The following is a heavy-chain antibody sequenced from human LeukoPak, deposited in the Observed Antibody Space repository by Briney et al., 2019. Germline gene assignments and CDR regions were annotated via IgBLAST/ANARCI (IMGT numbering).Heavy chain of an antibody. CDR3: ARDLTGWGESSGYSDY. CDR2: ISYDGTNK. D-gene: IGHD3-22*01. J-gene: IGHJ4*02. V-gene: IGHV3-30*01. CDR1: GFTFSSYA. Sequence: GRSLRLSCAASGFTFSSYAMHWVRQAPRKGLEWVALISYDGTNKFYEDSVKGRFTISRDNSKNTLFLQVNSLRAEDTAVYYCARDLTGWGESSGYSDYWGQGTLVTVSS.